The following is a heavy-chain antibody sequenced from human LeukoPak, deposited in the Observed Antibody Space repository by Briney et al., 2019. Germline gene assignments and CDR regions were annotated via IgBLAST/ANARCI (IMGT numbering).Heavy chain of an antibody. V-gene: IGHV3-30*04. J-gene: IGHJ5*02. CDR2: ISYDGSNK. Sequence: GGSLRLSCAASGFTFSSYAMHWVRQAPGKGLEWVAVISYDGSNKYYADSVKGRFTISRDNSKNTLYLQMNSLRAEDTAVYYCAKQWEPQWNWFDPWGQGTLVTVSS. D-gene: IGHD1-26*01. CDR1: GFTFSSYA. CDR3: AKQWEPQWNWFDP.